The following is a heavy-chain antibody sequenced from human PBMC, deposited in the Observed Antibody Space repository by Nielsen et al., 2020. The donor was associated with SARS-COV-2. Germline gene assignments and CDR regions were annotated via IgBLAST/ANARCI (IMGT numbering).Heavy chain of an antibody. Sequence: GESLKISCAASGFTFSSYGMHWVRQAPGKGLEWVAVISYDGSNKYYADSVKGRFTISRDNSKNTLYLQMNSLRAEDTAVYYCAKDWGAAAPTGWFDPWGQGTLVTVS. CDR1: GFTFSSYG. J-gene: IGHJ5*02. CDR3: AKDWGAAAPTGWFDP. D-gene: IGHD6-13*01. CDR2: ISYDGSNK. V-gene: IGHV3-30*18.